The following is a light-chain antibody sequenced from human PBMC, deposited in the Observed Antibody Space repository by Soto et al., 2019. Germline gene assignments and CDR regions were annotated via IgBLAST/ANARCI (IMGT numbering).Light chain of an antibody. V-gene: IGLV2-14*01. J-gene: IGLJ1*01. Sequence: LTQPASVSGSPGQSITISCTGTSSDVGGYYYVSWYQHHPGKAPKLMIYQVSNRPSGVSNRFSGSKSGNTASLTISGLQAEDEADYYCSSYTSSNTFYVFGTGTKVTVL. CDR1: SSDVGGYYY. CDR3: SSYTSSNTFYV. CDR2: QVS.